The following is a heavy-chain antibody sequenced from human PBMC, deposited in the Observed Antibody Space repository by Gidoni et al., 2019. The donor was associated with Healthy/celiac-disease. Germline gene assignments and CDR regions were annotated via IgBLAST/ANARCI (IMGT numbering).Heavy chain of an antibody. CDR2: INPNSGGT. V-gene: IGHV1-2*02. CDR3: ARETVTSTEEGYYGMDV. D-gene: IGHD4-17*01. Sequence: QVQLVQSGAEVKKPGASVKVSCKASGYTFTGYYMHWVRQAPGQGLEWMGWINPNSGGTNYAQKFQGRVTMTRDTSISTAYMELSRLRADDTAVYYCARETVTSTEEGYYGMDVWGQGTTVTVSS. J-gene: IGHJ6*02. CDR1: GYTFTGYY.